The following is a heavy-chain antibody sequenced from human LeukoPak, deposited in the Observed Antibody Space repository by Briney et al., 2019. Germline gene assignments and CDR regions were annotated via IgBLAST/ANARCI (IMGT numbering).Heavy chain of an antibody. J-gene: IGHJ5*02. CDR2: ISGSGGST. CDR1: GFTFSSYA. CDR3: AKVADDYGDYDWSDP. V-gene: IGHV3-23*01. D-gene: IGHD4-17*01. Sequence: GGSLRLSCAASGFTFSSYAMSWVRQAPGKGLEWVSAISGSGGSTYYADSVKGWFTISRDNSKNTLYLQMNSLRAEDTAVYYCAKVADDYGDYDWSDPWGQGTLVTVSS.